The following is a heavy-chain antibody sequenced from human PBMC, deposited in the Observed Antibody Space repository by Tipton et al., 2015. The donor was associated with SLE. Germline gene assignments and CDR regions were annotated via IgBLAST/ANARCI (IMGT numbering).Heavy chain of an antibody. CDR2: IYHSGST. CDR1: GYSISSGYY. J-gene: IGHJ1*01. CDR3: ARGQDSSKIQH. Sequence: TLSLTCTVSGYSISSGYYWGWIRQPPGKGLEWIGSIYHSGSTFYNPSLKSRVTISVDTSKSQFSLKLSSVTAADTAVYYCARGQDSSKIQHWGQGTLVTVSS. D-gene: IGHD6-13*01. V-gene: IGHV4-38-2*02.